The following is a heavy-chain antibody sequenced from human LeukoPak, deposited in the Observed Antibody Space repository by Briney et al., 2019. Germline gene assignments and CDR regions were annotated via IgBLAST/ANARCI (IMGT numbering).Heavy chain of an antibody. J-gene: IGHJ4*02. D-gene: IGHD3-22*01. CDR3: AKRDDSGGNLVDL. Sequence: TSETPSLTCTVSGGSIRSGSHYWAWIRQPPGKGLEWIGSIYYSGSTYYNPSLENRATISIDTSKNHFSLKLSSLSAADTSVYYCAKRDDSGGNLVDLWGQGTLVTVS. V-gene: IGHV4-39*02. CDR1: GGSIRSGSHY. CDR2: IYYSGST.